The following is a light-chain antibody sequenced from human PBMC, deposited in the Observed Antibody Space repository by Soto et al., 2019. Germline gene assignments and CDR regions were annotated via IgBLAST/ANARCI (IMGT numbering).Light chain of an antibody. CDR3: QQYGSSPKT. J-gene: IGKJ1*01. CDR1: QSVSSSY. CDR2: GAS. Sequence: IVLTQSPGTLSLSPGERATLSCRASQSVSSSYLAWYQQKPGQAPRLLIYGASSRATGIPDRFSGSGSGTDFTLTISRLEPEDFPVYYCQQYGSSPKTFGQGTKVDIK. V-gene: IGKV3-20*01.